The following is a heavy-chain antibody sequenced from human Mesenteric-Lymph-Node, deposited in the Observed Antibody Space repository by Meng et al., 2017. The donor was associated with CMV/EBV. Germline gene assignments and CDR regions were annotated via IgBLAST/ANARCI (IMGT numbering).Heavy chain of an antibody. V-gene: IGHV4-39*01. D-gene: IGHD4-11*01. Sequence: SETLSLTCTVSGGSISSSSYYWGWIRQPPGKGLEWIGSIYYSGSTYYNPSLKSRVTISVDTSKNQFSLKLSSVTAADTAVYYCARHSAMTSVYLGAWGQGTLVTVSS. J-gene: IGHJ5*02. CDR3: ARHSAMTSVYLGA. CDR2: IYYSGST. CDR1: GGSISSSSYY.